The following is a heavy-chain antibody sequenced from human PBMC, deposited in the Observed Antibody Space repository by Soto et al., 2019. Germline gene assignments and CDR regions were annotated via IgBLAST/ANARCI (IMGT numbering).Heavy chain of an antibody. CDR3: AHRPSTTLSWNYDY. CDR2: IYWDDDK. V-gene: IGHV2-5*02. D-gene: IGHD1-7*01. J-gene: IGHJ4*02. CDR1: GFSLSTSGVG. Sequence: QITLKESGPTLVKPTQTLTLTCTFSGFSLSTSGVGVGWIRQPPGTALESLALIYWDDDKRYSPSLKSRLTITKDTSKNQVVLTMTNMDPVDTGTYYCAHRPSTTLSWNYDYWGQGTLVTVSS.